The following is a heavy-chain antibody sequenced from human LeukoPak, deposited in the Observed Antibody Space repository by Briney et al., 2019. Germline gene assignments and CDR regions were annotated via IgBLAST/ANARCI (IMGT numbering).Heavy chain of an antibody. CDR3: ARAGLLWFGELFVDY. Sequence: GASVKVSCKASGYTFTSYGMSWVRQAPGQGLEWMGWISAYNGNTNYAQKLQGRVTMTTDTSTSTAYMELRSLRSDDTAVYYCARAGLLWFGELFVDYWGQGTLVTVSS. J-gene: IGHJ4*02. V-gene: IGHV1-18*01. CDR2: ISAYNGNT. CDR1: GYTFTSYG. D-gene: IGHD3-10*01.